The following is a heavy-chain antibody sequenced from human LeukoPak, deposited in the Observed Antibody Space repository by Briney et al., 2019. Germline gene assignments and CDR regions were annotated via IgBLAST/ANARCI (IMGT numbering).Heavy chain of an antibody. Sequence: NSGGSLRLSCAASGFTFSSYSMNWVRQAPGKGLEWVSSISSDSNYIFYADSVQGRFTISRDNAENSLFLQMNSLRAEDTAVYYCARGEGEIVVGDAFDIWGQGTMVTVSS. CDR3: ARGEGEIVVGDAFDI. CDR1: GFTFSSYS. D-gene: IGHD3-22*01. CDR2: ISSDSNYI. V-gene: IGHV3-21*01. J-gene: IGHJ3*02.